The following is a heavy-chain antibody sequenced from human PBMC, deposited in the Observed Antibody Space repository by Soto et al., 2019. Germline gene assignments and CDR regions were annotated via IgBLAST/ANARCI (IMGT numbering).Heavy chain of an antibody. CDR2: ISSNGGST. CDR1: GFTFNNYA. J-gene: IGHJ4*02. V-gene: IGHV3-64D*06. Sequence: GGSLRLSCSASGFTFNNYAMHWVRQAPGRGLEYVSAISSNGGSTYYADSVKGRFTISRDNSRDNSKNTLYLQMSSLRGEDTAVYYCVKGTYSSPTHYFDYWGQGTLVTVS. CDR3: VKGTYSSPTHYFDY. D-gene: IGHD6-19*01.